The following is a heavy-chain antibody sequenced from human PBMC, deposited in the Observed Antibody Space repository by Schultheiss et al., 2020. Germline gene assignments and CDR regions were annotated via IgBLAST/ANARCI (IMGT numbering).Heavy chain of an antibody. CDR1: GFTFSSYA. J-gene: IGHJ3*02. D-gene: IGHD3-10*01. V-gene: IGHV3-64*01. CDR2: ISSNGGST. CDR3: ASSEGGAFDI. Sequence: GGSLRLSCAASGFTFSSYAMHWVRQAPGKGLEYVSAISSNGGSTYYANSVKGRFTISRDNSKNTLYLQMGSLRAEDMAVYYCASSEGGAFDIWGQGTMVTV.